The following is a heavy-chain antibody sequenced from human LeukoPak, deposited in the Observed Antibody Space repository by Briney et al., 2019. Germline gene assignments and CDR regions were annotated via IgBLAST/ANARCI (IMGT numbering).Heavy chain of an antibody. V-gene: IGHV1-18*01. CDR3: ARVWSNYYYGSGSYANWFDP. CDR1: GYTFTSYG. J-gene: IGHJ5*02. D-gene: IGHD3-10*01. CDR2: ISAYNGNT. Sequence: ASVKVSCKASGYTFTSYGISWVRQAPGQGLEWMGWISAYNGNTNYAQKLQGRVTMTTDTSTSTAYMELRNLRSDDTAVYYCARVWSNYYYGSGSYANWFDPWGQGTLVTVSS.